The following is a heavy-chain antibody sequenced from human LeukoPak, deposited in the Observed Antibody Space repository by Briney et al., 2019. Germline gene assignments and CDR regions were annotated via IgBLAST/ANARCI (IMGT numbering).Heavy chain of an antibody. CDR2: IYPGDSDT. CDR3: ARLPVGSPYYYYGMDV. V-gene: IGHV5-51*01. Sequence: GEPLKISCKGSGYSFTSYWIGWVRQMPGKGLEWMGIIYPGDSDTRYSPSFQGQVTISADKSISTAYLQWSSLKASDTAMYYCARLPVGSPYYYYGMDVWGQGTTVTVSS. CDR1: GYSFTSYW. D-gene: IGHD1-26*01. J-gene: IGHJ6*02.